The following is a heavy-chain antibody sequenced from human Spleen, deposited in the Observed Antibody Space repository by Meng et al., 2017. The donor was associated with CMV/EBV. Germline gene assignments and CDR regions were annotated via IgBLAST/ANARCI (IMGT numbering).Heavy chain of an antibody. D-gene: IGHD3-3*01. CDR3: ARDSKLGDFWSGYHRYYGMDV. CDR2: VWYDGSSK. CDR1: GFTFSSYN. Sequence: GESLKISCAASGFTFSSYNIHWVRQAPGKGLEWVAVVWYDGSSKDYADSVKGRFTISRDNAKNSLYLQMNSLRAEDTAVYYCARDSKLGDFWSGYHRYYGMDVWGQGTTVTVSS. J-gene: IGHJ6*02. V-gene: IGHV3-33*01.